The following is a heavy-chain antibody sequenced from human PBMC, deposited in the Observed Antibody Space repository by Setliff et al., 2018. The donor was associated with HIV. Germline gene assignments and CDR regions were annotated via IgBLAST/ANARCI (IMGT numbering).Heavy chain of an antibody. Sequence: SETLSLTCTLSGGSISSGAYYWTWIRQHPGKGLEWIGYIYYSGSTYYNPSLKSRLTISLDTSSYQFSLRLSSVTAADTAVYCCTRDRSDFHYHGMDVWGQGTTVTVSS. V-gene: IGHV4-31*03. CDR3: TRDRSDFHYHGMDV. D-gene: IGHD2-21*02. J-gene: IGHJ6*02. CDR1: GGSISSGAYY. CDR2: IYYSGST.